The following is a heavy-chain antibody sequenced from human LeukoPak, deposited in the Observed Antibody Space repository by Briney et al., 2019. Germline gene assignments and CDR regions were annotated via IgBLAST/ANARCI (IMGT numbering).Heavy chain of an antibody. V-gene: IGHV3-30*04. CDR1: GFTFSSYA. J-gene: IGHJ4*02. CDR2: IPYDGSNK. CDR3: ARAMVRGVPLGYFDY. D-gene: IGHD3-10*01. Sequence: GRSLRLSCAASGFTFSSYAMHWVRQAPGKGLEWLAVIPYDGSNKYYADSVKGRFTISRDNSKNTLYLQMNSLRAEDTAVYYCARAMVRGVPLGYFDYWGQGTLVTVSS.